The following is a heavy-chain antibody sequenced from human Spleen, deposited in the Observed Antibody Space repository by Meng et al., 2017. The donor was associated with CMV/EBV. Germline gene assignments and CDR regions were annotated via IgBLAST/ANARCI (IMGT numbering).Heavy chain of an antibody. CDR2: IYYTGNT. CDR3: VRGGSGYAFDY. CDR1: GDSMSGSY. V-gene: IGHV4-59*01. D-gene: IGHD3-22*01. J-gene: IGHJ4*02. Sequence: SETLSLTCTVSGDSMSGSYWSWIRQPPGKGLEWIGYIYYTGNTNYSPSPRSRVSISLDTSKSQFSLKVTSLTPADTAVYYCVRGGSGYAFDYWGQGALVTVSS.